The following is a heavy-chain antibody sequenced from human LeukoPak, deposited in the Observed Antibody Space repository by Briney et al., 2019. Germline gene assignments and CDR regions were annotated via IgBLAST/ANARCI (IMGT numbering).Heavy chain of an antibody. Sequence: GGSLRLSCAASGFTFSNYAMHWVRQAPGKGLEWVAVISYDGSSKYYADSVKGRLAISRDNSKNTLFLQMNNLRAEDTAVYSCARGQGPAAAIDYWGQGTLVTVSS. CDR2: ISYDGSSK. CDR3: ARGQGPAAAIDY. D-gene: IGHD6-13*01. V-gene: IGHV3-30*09. CDR1: GFTFSNYA. J-gene: IGHJ4*02.